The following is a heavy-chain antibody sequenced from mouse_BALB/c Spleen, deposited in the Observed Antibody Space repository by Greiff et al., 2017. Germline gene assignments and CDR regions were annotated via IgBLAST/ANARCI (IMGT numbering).Heavy chain of an antibody. D-gene: IGHD2-4*01. Sequence: EVQLQQSGPGLVKPSQSLSLTCSVTCYSITSGYYWNWIRQFPGNKLEWMGYISYDGSNNYNPSLKNRISITRDTSKNQFFLKLNSVTTEDTATYYCASYDYENFDYWGQGTTLTVSS. CDR3: ASYDYENFDY. CDR1: CYSITSGYY. J-gene: IGHJ2*01. V-gene: IGHV3-6*02. CDR2: ISYDGSN.